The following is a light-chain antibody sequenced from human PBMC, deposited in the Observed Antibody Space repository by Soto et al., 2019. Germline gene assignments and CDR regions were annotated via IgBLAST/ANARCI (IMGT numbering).Light chain of an antibody. CDR1: SSDVGGYNY. CDR2: DVS. Sequence: SLLAQPRAVSGPPGQSVTISCTGNSSDVGGYNYVSWYQQHPGKDPKLMIYDVSKRPSGVPDRFSGSKSGNTASLTISGLQAEDEADYYCCSYAGSYTFGHVFGTGTKVTVL. J-gene: IGLJ1*01. CDR3: CSYAGSYTFGHV. V-gene: IGLV2-11*01.